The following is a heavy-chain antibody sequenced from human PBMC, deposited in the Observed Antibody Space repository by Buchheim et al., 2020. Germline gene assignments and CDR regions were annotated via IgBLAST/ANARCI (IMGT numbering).Heavy chain of an antibody. CDR1: GGSISSGSYY. Sequence: QVQLQESGPGLVKPSQTLSLTCTVSGGSISSGSYYWSWIRQPAGKGLEWIGRIYTSGSTNYNPSLKSRVTISVDTPKNQCSLKLSSVTAADTAVYYCARARITIFGVVIDYWGQGTL. V-gene: IGHV4-61*02. CDR2: IYTSGST. CDR3: ARARITIFGVVIDY. D-gene: IGHD3-3*01. J-gene: IGHJ4*02.